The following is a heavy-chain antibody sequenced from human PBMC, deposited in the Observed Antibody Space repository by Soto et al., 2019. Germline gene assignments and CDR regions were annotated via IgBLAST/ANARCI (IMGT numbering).Heavy chain of an antibody. Sequence: PGGSLRLCCEAYGLTFYSYAMTWVRRAPGKGLEWVATISGSGYDSYYADSVKGRFTVSRDNSRDTLYLEMDGLTTDDTARYYCAKDRLSIFGSGPHAFPVWGQGTALTLSS. J-gene: IGHJ6*01. CDR1: GLTFYSYA. V-gene: IGHV3-23*01. D-gene: IGHD3-3*01. CDR2: ISGSGYDS. CDR3: AKDRLSIFGSGPHAFPV.